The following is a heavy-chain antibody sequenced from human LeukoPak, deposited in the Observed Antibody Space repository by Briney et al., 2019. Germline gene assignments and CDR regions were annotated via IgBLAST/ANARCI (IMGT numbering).Heavy chain of an antibody. CDR1: GGSVSSGSYY. CDR2: IYYSGST. Sequence: SETLSLTCTVSGGSVSSGSYYWSWIRQPPGKGLEWIGYIYYSGSTNYNPSLKSRVTISVDTSKNQFSLKLSSVTAADTAVYYCARDGYYGSGSYFTLDYWGQGTLVTVSS. V-gene: IGHV4-61*01. D-gene: IGHD3-10*01. CDR3: ARDGYYGSGSYFTLDY. J-gene: IGHJ4*02.